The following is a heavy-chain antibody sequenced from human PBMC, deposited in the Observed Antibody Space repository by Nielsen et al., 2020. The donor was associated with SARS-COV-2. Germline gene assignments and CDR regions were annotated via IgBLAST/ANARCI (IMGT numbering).Heavy chain of an antibody. CDR1: GYTFTGYY. CDR3: ARAPSDFYGMDV. CDR2: IDPNYGTT. V-gene: IGHV1-46*01. Sequence: ASVKVSCKASGYTFTGYYIHWVRQAPGQGLEWMGIIDPNYGTTTYAQRFQGRVTMTRDTSASTVYMELSRLRSEDTAVYYCARAPSDFYGMDVWGQGTTVTVSS. J-gene: IGHJ6*02.